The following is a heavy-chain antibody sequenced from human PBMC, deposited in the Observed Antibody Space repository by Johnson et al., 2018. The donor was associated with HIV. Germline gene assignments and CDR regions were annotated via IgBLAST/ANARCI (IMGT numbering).Heavy chain of an antibody. V-gene: IGHV3-20*04. CDR3: ARDLGVGYSGLDAFDI. D-gene: IGHD2-15*01. Sequence: VQLVESGGGVERPGGSLRLSCAASGFTFDDYDMSWVRQAPGKGLEWVSGISWNSGSIGYADSVKGRFTISRDNAKNSLYLQMNSLRAEDTAVYYCARDLGVGYSGLDAFDIWGQGTMVTVSS. CDR1: GFTFDDYD. CDR2: ISWNSGSI. J-gene: IGHJ3*02.